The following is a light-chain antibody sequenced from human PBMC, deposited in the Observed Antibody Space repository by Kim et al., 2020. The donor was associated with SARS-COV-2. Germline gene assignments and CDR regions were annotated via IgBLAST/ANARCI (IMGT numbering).Light chain of an antibody. CDR3: QQYGDSPRT. J-gene: IGKJ1*01. CDR2: GAS. Sequence: EIVLAQSPGTLSLSPGERATLSCRASQTVSSSYLAWYQQKPGRAPRLLIYGASRRATGTPDRFSGSGSGTDFTLTISRLEPEDCAVYYCQQYGDSPRTFGPGTKVDIK. V-gene: IGKV3-20*01. CDR1: QTVSSSY.